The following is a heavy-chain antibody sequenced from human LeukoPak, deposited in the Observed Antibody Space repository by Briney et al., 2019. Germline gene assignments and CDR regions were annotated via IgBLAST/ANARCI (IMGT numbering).Heavy chain of an antibody. CDR3: ARDSSGYPNFDY. J-gene: IGHJ4*02. Sequence: ASVKVSCKASGYTFTSYGISWVRQAPGQGLEGMGWISAYNGNTNYAQKLQGRVTMTTDTSTSTAYMELRSLRSDDTAVYYCARDSSGYPNFDYWGQGTLVTVSS. CDR1: GYTFTSYG. D-gene: IGHD3-22*01. V-gene: IGHV1-18*01. CDR2: ISAYNGNT.